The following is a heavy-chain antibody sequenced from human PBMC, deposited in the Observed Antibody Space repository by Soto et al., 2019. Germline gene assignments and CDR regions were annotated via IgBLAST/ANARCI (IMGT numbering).Heavy chain of an antibody. V-gene: IGHV4-39*07. CDR3: ASQDYGDYVGNAFDI. Sequence: SETLSLTCTVSGGSISSSSYYWGWIRQPPGKGLEWIGSIYYSGSTYYNPSLKSRVTISVDTSKNQFSLKLSSVTAADTAVYYCASQDYGDYVGNAFDIWGQGTMVTVSS. CDR1: GGSISSSSYY. J-gene: IGHJ3*02. CDR2: IYYSGST. D-gene: IGHD4-17*01.